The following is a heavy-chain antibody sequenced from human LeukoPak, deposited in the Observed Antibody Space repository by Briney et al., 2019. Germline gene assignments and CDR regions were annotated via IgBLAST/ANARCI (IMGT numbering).Heavy chain of an antibody. D-gene: IGHD6-19*01. Sequence: GGSLRLSCAASGFTFSSNYMNWVRQAPGKGLEWVSIIYSGGSTYYADSVKGRFTISRDNSKNTLYLQMNSLRAKDTAVYYCARDLGSGWNFDYWGQGTLVTVSS. J-gene: IGHJ4*02. CDR3: ARDLGSGWNFDY. V-gene: IGHV3-53*01. CDR1: GFTFSSNY. CDR2: IYSGGST.